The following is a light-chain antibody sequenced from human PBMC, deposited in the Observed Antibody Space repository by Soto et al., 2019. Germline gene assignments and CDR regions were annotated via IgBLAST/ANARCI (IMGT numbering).Light chain of an antibody. V-gene: IGKV2D-29*02. CDR3: MQSTQLPHT. CDR1: QSLLHITGETF. Sequence: DVVMTQTPLSLSVAPGQPASISCKSSQSLLHITGETFLFWYLQKPGQSPQLLIYEVSTRVSGVPDRFSGSGSGTDFTIEISRVETDDVGIYYCMQSTQLPHTFGQGTRLGIE. J-gene: IGKJ5*01. CDR2: EVS.